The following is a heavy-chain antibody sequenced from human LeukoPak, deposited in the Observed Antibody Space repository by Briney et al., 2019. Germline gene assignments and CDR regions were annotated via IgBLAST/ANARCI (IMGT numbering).Heavy chain of an antibody. D-gene: IGHD3-16*02. V-gene: IGHV1-18*01. J-gene: IGHJ4*02. CDR2: ISAYNGNT. Sequence: VSVKVSCKASGYTFTSYGISWVRQAPGQGLEWMGWISAYNGNTNYAQKLQGRVTMTTDTSTSTAYMELRSLRSDDTAVYYCARGRAPTYYDCVWGSYRPFDYWGQGTLVTVSS. CDR1: GYTFTSYG. CDR3: ARGRAPTYYDCVWGSYRPFDY.